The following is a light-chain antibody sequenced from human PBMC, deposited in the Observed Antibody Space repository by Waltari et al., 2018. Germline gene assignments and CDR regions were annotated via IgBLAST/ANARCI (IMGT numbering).Light chain of an antibody. CDR1: QSVLYSSNNKNY. Sequence: DIVMTQSPDSLAVSLGERATINCKSSQSVLYSSNNKNYLAWYQQKPGQPPKLRIYWAATRVSGVPDRFSGSGSGTDFTLTISSLQAEDVAVYYCQQYYSTPPLTFGGGTKVEIK. CDR2: WAA. CDR3: QQYYSTPPLT. V-gene: IGKV4-1*01. J-gene: IGKJ4*01.